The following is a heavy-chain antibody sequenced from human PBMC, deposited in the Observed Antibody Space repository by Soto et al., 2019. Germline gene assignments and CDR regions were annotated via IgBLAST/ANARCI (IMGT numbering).Heavy chain of an antibody. CDR3: XXGLXXSXXPSTDVHYXDV. CDR1: GGTFSSYT. D-gene: IGHD6-19*01. CDR2: IIPILGIA. V-gene: IGHV1-69*02. J-gene: IGHJ6*03. Sequence: QVQLVQSGAEVKKPGSSVKVSCKASGGTFSSYTISWVRQAPGQGLEWMGRIIPILGIANYAQKXXXRVTXXXXXXXXXXXXXXXXXXXXXXXXXXXXXGLXXSXXPSTDVHYXDVWGKGTTVTVSS.